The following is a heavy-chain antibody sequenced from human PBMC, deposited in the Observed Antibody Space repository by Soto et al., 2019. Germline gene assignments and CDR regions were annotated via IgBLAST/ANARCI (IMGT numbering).Heavy chain of an antibody. CDR1: GYTFTGYY. D-gene: IGHD3-22*01. V-gene: IGHV1-2*02. CDR3: ARVRTYYYDSSGPDRFDY. J-gene: IGHJ4*02. CDR2: INPNSGGT. Sequence: ASVKVSCKASGYTFTGYYMHWVRQAPGQGLEWMGWINPNSGGTNYAQKFQGRVTMTRDTSISTAYMELSRLRSDDTAVYYCARVRTYYYDSSGPDRFDYWGEGTLVTVSS.